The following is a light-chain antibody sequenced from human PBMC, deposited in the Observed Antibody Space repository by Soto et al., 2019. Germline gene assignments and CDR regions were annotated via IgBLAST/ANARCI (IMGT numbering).Light chain of an antibody. CDR2: EGS. V-gene: IGLV2-23*01. Sequence: QSALTQPASVSGSPGQSITISCTGTSSDVGSYNLVSWYQQHPGKAPKLMIYEGSKRPSGVFNRFSGSKSGNTASLTISGLQAEDGADYYCCSYAGSSTYVVFGGGTKLTVL. CDR1: SSDVGSYNL. J-gene: IGLJ2*01. CDR3: CSYAGSSTYVV.